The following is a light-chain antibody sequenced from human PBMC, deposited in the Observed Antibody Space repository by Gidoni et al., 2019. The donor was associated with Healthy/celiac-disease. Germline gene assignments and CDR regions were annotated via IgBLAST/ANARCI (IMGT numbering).Light chain of an antibody. V-gene: IGKV4-1*01. J-gene: IGKJ5*01. CDR1: QSVLYSSNNKNY. CDR3: QQYYSTPIT. Sequence: IVMTQPPDPLPGSLGERATINCKSSQSVLYSSNNKNYLAWYQQKPGQPPKLLIYWASTRESGVPDRFSGSGSGTDFTLTISSLQAEDVAVYYCQQYYSTPITFGQGTKVEIK. CDR2: WAS.